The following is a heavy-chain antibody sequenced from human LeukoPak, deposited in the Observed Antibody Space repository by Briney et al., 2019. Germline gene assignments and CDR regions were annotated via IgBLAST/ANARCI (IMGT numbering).Heavy chain of an antibody. V-gene: IGHV3-48*02. CDR1: GFTPDDYA. CDR3: ARSSGSYYNHDY. Sequence: GGSLRLSCAASGFTPDDYAMHWVRQAPGKGLEWVSYISSSSSTIFYADSVKGRFTVSRDNAKNSLYLQMNTLRDEDTAVYYCARSSGSYYNHDYWGQGTLVTVSS. J-gene: IGHJ4*02. CDR2: ISSSSSTI. D-gene: IGHD3-10*01.